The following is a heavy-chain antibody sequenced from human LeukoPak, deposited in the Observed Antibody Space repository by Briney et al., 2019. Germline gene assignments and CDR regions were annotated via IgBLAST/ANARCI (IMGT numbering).Heavy chain of an antibody. CDR2: ISSSGSTI. CDR3: ASDGYCSSTSCSLGSNYYYYMDV. V-gene: IGHV3-11*04. CDR1: GFTFSDYY. D-gene: IGHD2-2*03. J-gene: IGHJ6*03. Sequence: GGSLRLSCAASGFTFSDYYMSWIRQAPGKGLEWVSYISSSGSTIYYADSVKGRFTISRDNAKNSLYLQMNSLRAEDTAVYYCASDGYCSSTSCSLGSNYYYYMDVWGKGTTVTVSS.